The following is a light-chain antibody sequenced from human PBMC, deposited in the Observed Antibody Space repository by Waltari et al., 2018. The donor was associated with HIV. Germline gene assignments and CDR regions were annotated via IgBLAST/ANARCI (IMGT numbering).Light chain of an antibody. CDR1: AGVGNRGHC. Sequence: QPVVTQEPSFTVSPGGTVILTCASSAGVGNRGHCPYWFQQRPGQAPKSLIFDSNNRYSWTPARFTGSFLGGKAALTLTGAQPEDDADYYCLLSYDGDVVFGGGTKLTVL. V-gene: IGLV7-46*01. CDR2: DSN. J-gene: IGLJ2*01. CDR3: LLSYDGDVV.